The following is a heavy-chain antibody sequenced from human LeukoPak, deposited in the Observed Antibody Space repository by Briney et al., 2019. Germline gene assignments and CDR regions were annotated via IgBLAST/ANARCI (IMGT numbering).Heavy chain of an antibody. D-gene: IGHD1-26*01. CDR3: ARERIVGATRHFDY. CDR1: GGSISSGSYY. J-gene: IGHJ4*02. V-gene: IGHV4-61*02. CDR2: IYTSGST. Sequence: SETLSLTCTVSGGSISSGSYYWSWIRQPAGKGLEWIGRIYTSGSTNYNPSLKSRVTMSVDTSKNQFSLKLSSVTAADTAVYYCARERIVGATRHFDYWGQGTLVTVSS.